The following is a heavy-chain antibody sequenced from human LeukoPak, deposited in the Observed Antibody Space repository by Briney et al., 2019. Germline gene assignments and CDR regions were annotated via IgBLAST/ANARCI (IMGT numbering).Heavy chain of an antibody. CDR1: GFTFSSYW. CDR2: INSDGSST. D-gene: IGHD2-21*02. V-gene: IGHV3-74*01. CDR3: AREGDSYYYGMDV. Sequence: PGGSLRLSCAASGFTFSSYWMHWVRQAPGKGLVWVSRINSDGSSTSYADSVKGRFTISRDIAKNTLYLQMNSLRAEDTAVYYCAREGDSYYYGMDVWGQGTTVTVSS. J-gene: IGHJ6*02.